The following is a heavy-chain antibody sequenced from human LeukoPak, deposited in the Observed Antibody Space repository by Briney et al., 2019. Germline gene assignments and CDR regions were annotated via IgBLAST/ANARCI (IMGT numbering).Heavy chain of an antibody. Sequence: GESLKISCKGSGYSFTSYWIGWVRQMPGKGLEWMGIIYPGDSDTRYSPSFQGQVTISADKSIGTAYLQWSSLKASDTAMYYCARQVGNAYYAAYFDYWGQGTLVTVSS. CDR3: ARQVGNAYYAAYFDY. D-gene: IGHD3-16*01. V-gene: IGHV5-51*01. J-gene: IGHJ4*02. CDR1: GYSFTSYW. CDR2: IYPGDSDT.